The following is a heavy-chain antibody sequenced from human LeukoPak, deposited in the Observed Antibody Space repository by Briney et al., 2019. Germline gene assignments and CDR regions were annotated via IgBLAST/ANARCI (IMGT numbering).Heavy chain of an antibody. CDR1: GGSFSGCY. D-gene: IGHD5-12*01. V-gene: IGHV4-34*01. CDR2: INHSGST. CDR3: ASGRDGYNQERDFDY. J-gene: IGHJ4*02. Sequence: SETLSLTCAVYGGSFSGCYWSWIRQPPGKGLEWIGEINHSGSTNYNPSLKSRVTISVDTSKNQFSLKLSSVTAADTAVYYCASGRDGYNQERDFDYWGQGTLVTVSS.